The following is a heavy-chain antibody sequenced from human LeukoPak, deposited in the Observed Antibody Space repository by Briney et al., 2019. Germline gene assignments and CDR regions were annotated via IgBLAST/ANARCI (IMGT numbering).Heavy chain of an antibody. CDR1: GFTISSYG. CDR2: VSGSGSST. Sequence: GGSLRLSCAASGFTISSYGMSWVRQAPRKGLEWVSVVSGSGSSTDYADSVKGRFTISRDNSKNTLYLQMSSLSAEDTAVYYCAIMNVLTGYYTPNFDFWGQGTLVTVSS. CDR3: AIMNVLTGYYTPNFDF. D-gene: IGHD3-9*01. J-gene: IGHJ4*02. V-gene: IGHV3-23*01.